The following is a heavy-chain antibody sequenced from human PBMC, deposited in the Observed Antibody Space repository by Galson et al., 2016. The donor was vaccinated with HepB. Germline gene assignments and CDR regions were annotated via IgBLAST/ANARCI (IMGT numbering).Heavy chain of an antibody. Sequence: SLRLSCAVSGFSFSTQWMNWVRQAPGKGLEWVANIRKDGTEKNYVDSVKGRFAISRDNPKNTLYLQMSILRGEDTALYYCVRGIDTHMGGRFHYGMDVWGQGTTVIVSS. CDR3: VRGIDTHMGGRFHYGMDV. CDR1: GFSFSTQW. J-gene: IGHJ6*02. CDR2: IRKDGTEK. D-gene: IGHD1-26*01. V-gene: IGHV3-7*01.